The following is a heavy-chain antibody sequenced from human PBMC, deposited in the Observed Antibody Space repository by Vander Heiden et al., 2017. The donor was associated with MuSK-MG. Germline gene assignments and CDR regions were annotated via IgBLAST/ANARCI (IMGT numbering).Heavy chain of an antibody. Sequence: QVQLVQSGAEVKKPGASVKVSCKASGYTFTSYYMHWVRQAPGQGLEWMGIINPSGGSTSYAQKFQGRVTMTRDTSTSTAYMELSSLRSEDTAVYYCARTLGGGISGYDFYDWFDPWGQGTLVTVSS. CDR1: GYTFTSYY. CDR2: INPSGGST. CDR3: ARTLGGGISGYDFYDWFDP. J-gene: IGHJ5*02. V-gene: IGHV1-46*01. D-gene: IGHD5-12*01.